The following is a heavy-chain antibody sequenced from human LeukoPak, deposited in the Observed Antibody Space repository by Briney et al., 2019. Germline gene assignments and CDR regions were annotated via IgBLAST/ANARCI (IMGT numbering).Heavy chain of an antibody. Sequence: SVKVSCKASGGTFSSYAISWVRQAPGQGLEWMGGFIPIFGTANYAQKFQGRVTITADKSTSTAYMELSSLRSEDTAVYYCARFVRDIVVVVAATNYYYYMDVWGKGTTVTVSS. CDR3: ARFVRDIVVVVAATNYYYYMDV. D-gene: IGHD2-15*01. V-gene: IGHV1-69*06. J-gene: IGHJ6*03. CDR2: FIPIFGTA. CDR1: GGTFSSYA.